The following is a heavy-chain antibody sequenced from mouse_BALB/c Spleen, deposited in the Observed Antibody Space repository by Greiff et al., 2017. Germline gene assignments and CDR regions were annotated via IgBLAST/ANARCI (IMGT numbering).Heavy chain of an antibody. Sequence: QVQLQQSGAELVRPGASVKLSCKASGYTFTSYWINWVKQRPGQGLEWIGNIYPSDSYTNYNQKFKDKATLTVDKSSSTAYMQLSSPTSEDSAVYDSTREQHADWGEGTLVTVSA. CDR3: TREQHAD. V-gene: IGHV1-69*02. CDR1: GYTFTSYW. J-gene: IGHJ3*01. CDR2: IYPSDSYT.